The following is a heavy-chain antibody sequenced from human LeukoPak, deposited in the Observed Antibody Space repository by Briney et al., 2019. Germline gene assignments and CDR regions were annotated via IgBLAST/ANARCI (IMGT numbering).Heavy chain of an antibody. D-gene: IGHD1-26*01. CDR3: AKVGSLGATYIDY. V-gene: IGHV3-30*02. Sequence: GGSLRLSCAASGFTFSDYGMHWVRQAPGKGLEWVAFIWYDASHKYYGDSVKGRFTISRDNSKNTLYLQMNSLRAEDTAVYYCAKVGSLGATYIDYWGQGTLVTVSS. CDR1: GFTFSDYG. CDR2: IWYDASHK. J-gene: IGHJ4*02.